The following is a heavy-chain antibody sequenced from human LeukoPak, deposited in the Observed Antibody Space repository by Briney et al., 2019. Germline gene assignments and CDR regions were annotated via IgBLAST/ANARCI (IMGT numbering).Heavy chain of an antibody. CDR1: GFTFSSYA. CDR3: ARDHDWAFDL. J-gene: IGHJ4*02. Sequence: GGSLRLSCAASGFTFSSYAMSWVRRAPGKGLEWVSGISGSGGSTYYAGSVKGRFTIPRDNPKKSLYLQMNALRYEDTAIYYCARDHDWAFDLWGQGTLVTVSS. CDR2: ISGSGGST. D-gene: IGHD3-9*01. V-gene: IGHV3-23*01.